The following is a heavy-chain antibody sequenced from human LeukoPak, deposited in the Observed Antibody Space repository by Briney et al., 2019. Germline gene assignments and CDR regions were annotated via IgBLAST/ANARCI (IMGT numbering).Heavy chain of an antibody. J-gene: IGHJ4*02. CDR2: ISTSSSYI. CDR1: GFTFSSYS. D-gene: IGHD6-19*01. V-gene: IGHV3-21*01. Sequence: PGGSLRLSCAASGFTFSSYSMNWVRQAPGKGLEWVSSISTSSSYIYYADSVKGRFTISRDNAKNSLYLQMNSLRAEDTAVYYGARAIFSSGWYLVDYWGQGTLVTVSS. CDR3: ARAIFSSGWYLVDY.